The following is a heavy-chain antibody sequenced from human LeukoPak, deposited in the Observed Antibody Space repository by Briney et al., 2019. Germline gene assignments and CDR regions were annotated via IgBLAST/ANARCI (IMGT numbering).Heavy chain of an antibody. V-gene: IGHV1-18*01. CDR3: ARTTYGSGSYFDY. J-gene: IGHJ4*02. D-gene: IGHD3-10*01. Sequence: ASVKVSCKASGGTFSSYAISWVRQAPGQGLEWMGWISAHNGDTNYAQKLQGRVTMTTDTSTSTAYMDLRSLRSDDTAVYYCARTTYGSGSYFDYWGQGTLVTVSS. CDR1: GGTFSSYA. CDR2: ISAHNGDT.